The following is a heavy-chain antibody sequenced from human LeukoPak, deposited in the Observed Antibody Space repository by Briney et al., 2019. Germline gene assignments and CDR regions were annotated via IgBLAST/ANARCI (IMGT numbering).Heavy chain of an antibody. CDR1: GFSFATNW. CDR2: INSDGTTT. Sequence: GGSLRLSYAASGFSFATNWMQWVRQVPGKGLMWVARINSDGTTTNYADPVKGRFTISRDNAKSTLYLQMNSLRAEDSGVYYCAGSAVRRFGDIAYWGLGRLVTVTS. V-gene: IGHV3-74*01. J-gene: IGHJ4*02. D-gene: IGHD3-10*01. CDR3: AGSAVRRFGDIAY.